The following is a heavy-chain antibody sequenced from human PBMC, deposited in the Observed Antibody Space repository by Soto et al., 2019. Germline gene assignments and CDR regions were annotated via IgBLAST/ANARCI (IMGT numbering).Heavy chain of an antibody. V-gene: IGHV5-51*01. CDR3: ARRDNWNDRPFDY. CDR2: IHPGGSDT. J-gene: IGHJ4*02. CDR1: GYFFTSYW. D-gene: IGHD1-1*01. Sequence: GESLKISCEGSGYFFTSYWIGWVRQMPGKGLEWMGIIHPGGSDTRYSPSLQGQVTISVDMSINTAYLVWSSLKASDTAIYYCARRDNWNDRPFDYWGLGTLVTVSS.